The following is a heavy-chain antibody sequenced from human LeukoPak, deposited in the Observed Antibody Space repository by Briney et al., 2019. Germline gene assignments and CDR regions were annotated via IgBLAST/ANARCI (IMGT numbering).Heavy chain of an antibody. V-gene: IGHV3-23*01. CDR2: ISGGGRST. J-gene: IGHJ4*02. Sequence: GGSLRLSCAASGFTFSTCAMNWVRQAPGKGLEWVSTISGGGRSTDYADSVKGRFTISRDNSKNTLYLQMNSLRAEDTAVYYCARERYFDYWGQGTLVTVSS. CDR3: ARERYFDY. CDR1: GFTFSTCA.